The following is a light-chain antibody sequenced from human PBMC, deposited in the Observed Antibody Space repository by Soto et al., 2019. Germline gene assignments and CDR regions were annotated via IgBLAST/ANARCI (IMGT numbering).Light chain of an antibody. CDR2: LGS. CDR1: RSLLHSSGYHY. CDR3: MQAEQIPPT. Sequence: DIVMTQSPLSLPVTPGEPASISCRSSRSLLHSSGYHYLDWYLQKPGQSPHLLIYLGSNRASGVPDRFSGCGSGTDFTLKITRVEAEDVGIYYCMQAEQIPPTFGQGTRLEIK. J-gene: IGKJ2*01. V-gene: IGKV2-28*01.